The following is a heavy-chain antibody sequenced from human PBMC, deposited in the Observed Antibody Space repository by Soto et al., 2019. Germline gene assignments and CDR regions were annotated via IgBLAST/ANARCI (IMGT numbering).Heavy chain of an antibody. D-gene: IGHD4-17*01. CDR1: GFTFSSYG. CDR2: ISYDGRNK. CDR3: AKDGGATVVTLDY. Sequence: QVQLVESGGGVVQPGRSLRLSCAASGFTFSSYGMHWVRQAPGKGLEWVAVISYDGRNKYYADYVKGRFTISRDNSKNALYLQMNSLRAEDTAVYYCAKDGGATVVTLDYWGQGTLVTVSS. J-gene: IGHJ4*02. V-gene: IGHV3-30*18.